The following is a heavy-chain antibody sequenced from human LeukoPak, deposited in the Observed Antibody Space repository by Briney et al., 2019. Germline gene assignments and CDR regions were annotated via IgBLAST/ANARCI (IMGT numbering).Heavy chain of an antibody. J-gene: IGHJ3*02. D-gene: IGHD3-22*01. V-gene: IGHV3-30*03. CDR3: ARVGIYYYDSSGYNDAFDI. CDR2: ISYDGSNK. Sequence: GRSLRLSCAASGFTFNSYGMHWVRQAPGKGLEWVAVISYDGSNKYYADSVKGRFTISRDNSKNTLYLQMNSLRAEDTAVYYCARVGIYYYDSSGYNDAFDIWGQGTMVTVSS. CDR1: GFTFNSYG.